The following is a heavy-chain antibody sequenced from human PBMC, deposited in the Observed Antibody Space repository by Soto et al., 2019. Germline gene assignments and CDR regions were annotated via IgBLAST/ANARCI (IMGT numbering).Heavy chain of an antibody. CDR2: IYYSGST. J-gene: IGHJ4*02. Sequence: SETLSLTCTVSGGSISSGGYYWSWIRQHPGKGLEWIGYIYYSGSTYYNPSLKSRVTISVDTSKNQFSLKLSSVTAADTAVYYCARSSTGYYNYWGQGTLVTVSS. CDR1: GGSISSGGYY. D-gene: IGHD3-9*01. CDR3: ARSSTGYYNY. V-gene: IGHV4-31*03.